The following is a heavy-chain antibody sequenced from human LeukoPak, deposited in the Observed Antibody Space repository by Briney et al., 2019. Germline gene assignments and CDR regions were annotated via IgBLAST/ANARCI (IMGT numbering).Heavy chain of an antibody. D-gene: IGHD2-2*01. J-gene: IGHJ6*02. CDR3: ARDLGYCSSTSCYGIRYYYYYGMDV. CDR1: GGTFSSYA. CDR2: IIPIFGTA. V-gene: IGHV1-69*13. Sequence: GASVKVSCKASGGTFSSYAISWVRQAPGQGLEWMGGIIPIFGTANHAQKFQGRVTITADESTSTAYMELSSLRSEDTAVYYCARDLGYCSSTSCYGIRYYYYYGMDVWGQGTTVTVSS.